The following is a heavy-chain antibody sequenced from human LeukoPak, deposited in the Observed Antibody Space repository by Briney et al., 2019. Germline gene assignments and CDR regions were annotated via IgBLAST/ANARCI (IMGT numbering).Heavy chain of an antibody. CDR3: ARSSSSHSYYYMDV. CDR1: GFTFSSYS. CDR2: ISSSSYI. V-gene: IGHV3-21*01. Sequence: GGSLRLSCAASGFTFSSYSMNWVRQAPGKGLEWVSSISSSSYIYYADSVKGRFTISRDNAKNSLYLQMNSLRAEDTAVYYCARSSSSHSYYYMDVWGKGTTVTVSS. J-gene: IGHJ6*03. D-gene: IGHD6-6*01.